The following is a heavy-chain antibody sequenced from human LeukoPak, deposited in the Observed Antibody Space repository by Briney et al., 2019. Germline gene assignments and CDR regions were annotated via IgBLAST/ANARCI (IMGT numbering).Heavy chain of an antibody. Sequence: GGSLRLSCAASGFTFSSYAMSWVRQAPGKGLEWVGRIKSKTDGGTTDYAAPVKGRFTISRDDPKNTLYLQMNSLKTEDTAVYYCITGVGRTDFDYWGQGTLVTVSS. CDR3: ITGVGRTDFDY. J-gene: IGHJ4*02. D-gene: IGHD1-26*01. V-gene: IGHV3-15*01. CDR2: IKSKTDGGTT. CDR1: GFTFSSYA.